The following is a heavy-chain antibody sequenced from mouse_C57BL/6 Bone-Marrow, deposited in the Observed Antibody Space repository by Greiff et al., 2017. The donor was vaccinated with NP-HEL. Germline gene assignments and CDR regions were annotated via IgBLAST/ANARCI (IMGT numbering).Heavy chain of an antibody. Sequence: DVMLVESGGDLVKPGGSLKLSCAASGFTFSSYGMSWVRQTPDKRLEWVATISSGGSYTYYPDSVQGRFTISRDNAKNTLYLQMSSLKSEDTAMYYCARRGGHDGYYVFFDYWGQGTTLTVSS. CDR2: ISSGGSYT. CDR3: ARRGGHDGYYVFFDY. D-gene: IGHD2-3*01. CDR1: GFTFSSYG. J-gene: IGHJ2*01. V-gene: IGHV5-6*02.